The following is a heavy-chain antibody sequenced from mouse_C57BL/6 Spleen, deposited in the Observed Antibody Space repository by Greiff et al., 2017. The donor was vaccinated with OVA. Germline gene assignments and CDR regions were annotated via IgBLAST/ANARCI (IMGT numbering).Heavy chain of an antibody. Sequence: VQLQQSGAELVRPGASVKLSCTASGFNIKDDYMHWVKQRPEQGLEWIGWIDPENGDTEYASKFQGKATITADTSSNTAYLQLSSLTSEDTAVYYCTTSTMFTTFDYWGQGTTLTVSS. J-gene: IGHJ2*01. CDR2: IDPENGDT. CDR3: TTSTMFTTFDY. CDR1: GFNIKDDY. V-gene: IGHV14-4*01. D-gene: IGHD2-2*01.